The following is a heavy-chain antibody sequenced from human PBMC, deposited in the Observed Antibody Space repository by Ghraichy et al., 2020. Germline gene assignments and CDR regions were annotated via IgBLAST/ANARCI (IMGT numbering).Heavy chain of an antibody. D-gene: IGHD6-19*01. J-gene: IGHJ4*02. CDR3: AKASGNGWYYFDF. CDR1: GFTFRNFA. Sequence: GGSLRLSCATSGFTFRNFAMTWVRQAPGKGLEWVSTISGTGATNYADSVKGRFTISSDNSKNMLSLQMNSLRAEDTALFYCAKASGNGWYYFDFRGQGTLVTVA. CDR2: ISGTGAT. V-gene: IGHV3-23*01.